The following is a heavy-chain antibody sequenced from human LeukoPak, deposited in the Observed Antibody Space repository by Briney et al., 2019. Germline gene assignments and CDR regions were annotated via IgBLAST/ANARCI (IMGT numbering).Heavy chain of an antibody. Sequence: ASVKVSCKASGYTFTSYDINWVRLATGQGLEWMGWMNPNSGNTGYAQKFQGRVTMTRNTSISTAYMELSSLRSEDTAVYCCARGRRSHCGGDSSIRGPWYYYYGMDVWGQGTTVTVSS. J-gene: IGHJ6*02. CDR2: MNPNSGNT. CDR3: ARGRRSHCGGDSSIRGPWYYYYGMDV. CDR1: GYTFTSYD. V-gene: IGHV1-8*01. D-gene: IGHD2-21*02.